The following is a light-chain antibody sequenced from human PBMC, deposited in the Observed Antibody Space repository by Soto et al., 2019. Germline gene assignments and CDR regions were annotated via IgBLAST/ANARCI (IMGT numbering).Light chain of an antibody. Sequence: DIPMTQSPSSLSASLGDRVSVTCRASQTIYTYLHWYQQKPGKAPKLLIYAASSLQSGVPSRFSGSGSGTDFTLTISSLHPEDFAFYYCQQGNSSPLTFGQGTRLEIK. CDR3: QQGNSSPLT. CDR1: QTIYTY. J-gene: IGKJ5*01. V-gene: IGKV1-39*01. CDR2: AAS.